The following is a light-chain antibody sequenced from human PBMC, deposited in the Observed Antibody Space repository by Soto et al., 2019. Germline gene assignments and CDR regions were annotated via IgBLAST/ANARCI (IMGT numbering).Light chain of an antibody. CDR2: AAS. J-gene: IGKJ2*01. V-gene: IGKV1-17*01. CDR3: LQHNTYPYT. Sequence: DIQMTQSPSSLSASVGDRVTITSRASQGISNLLGWFQHKPGKAPKRLIYAASSLQGGVPSRFSGSGSGTEFTLTITGLQPEDFADYYCLQHNTYPYTFGQGTKLEI. CDR1: QGISNL.